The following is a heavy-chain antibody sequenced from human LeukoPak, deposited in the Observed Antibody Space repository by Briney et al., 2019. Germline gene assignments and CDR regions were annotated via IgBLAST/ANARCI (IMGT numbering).Heavy chain of an antibody. V-gene: IGHV3-53*01. Sequence: GGSLRLSCAASGFTVSKNYMSWVRQAPGKGLEWVSVIYSGGSTYYADSVKGRFTISRDSSKNTLYLQMNSLSAEDTAVYYCARDSLGMSTLDSWGQGTLVTVSS. CDR1: GFTVSKNY. J-gene: IGHJ4*02. D-gene: IGHD5/OR15-5a*01. CDR2: IYSGGST. CDR3: ARDSLGMSTLDS.